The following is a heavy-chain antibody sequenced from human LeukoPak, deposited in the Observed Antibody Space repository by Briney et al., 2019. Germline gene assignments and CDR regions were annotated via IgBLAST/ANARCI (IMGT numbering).Heavy chain of an antibody. CDR2: IYYSGST. V-gene: IGHV4-59*12. CDR1: GASLSLYY. Sequence: SETLSLTCTVSGASLSLYYWSWIRQPPGKGLEWIGHIYYSGSTHYNPSLRSRVTLSVDTSKNQFSLKMTSVTAADTAVYYCARFWASDYYYGMDVWGQGTTVTVSS. J-gene: IGHJ6*02. CDR3: ARFWASDYYYGMDV. D-gene: IGHD3-16*01.